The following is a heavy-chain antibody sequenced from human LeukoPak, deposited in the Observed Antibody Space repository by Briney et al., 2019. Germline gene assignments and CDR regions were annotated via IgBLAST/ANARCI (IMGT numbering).Heavy chain of an antibody. CDR1: GFTFSSYS. V-gene: IGHV3-21*01. CDR3: ARDYVWGSYRLFAFDI. D-gene: IGHD3-16*02. Sequence: GSLRLSCAASGFTFSSYSMNWVRQAPGKGLEWVSSISSSSSYIYYADSVKGRFTISRDNAKNSLYLQMNSLRAEDTAVYYCARDYVWGSYRLFAFDIWGQGTMVTVSS. CDR2: ISSSSSYI. J-gene: IGHJ3*02.